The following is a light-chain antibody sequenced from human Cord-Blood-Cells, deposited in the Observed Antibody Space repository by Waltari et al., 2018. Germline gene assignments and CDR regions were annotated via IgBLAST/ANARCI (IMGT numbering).Light chain of an antibody. J-gene: IGLJ3*02. Sequence: QAPLTTPPSAAGSPGQSVNISCTAHSSDVGVYNYISWYQQHPGNAPKLMIYEVSKRPSGVPDRFSGSKSGNTASLTVSGLQAEDEADYYCSSYAGSNNGVFGGGTKLTVL. CDR1: SSDVGVYNY. CDR2: EVS. V-gene: IGLV2-8*01. CDR3: SSYAGSNNGV.